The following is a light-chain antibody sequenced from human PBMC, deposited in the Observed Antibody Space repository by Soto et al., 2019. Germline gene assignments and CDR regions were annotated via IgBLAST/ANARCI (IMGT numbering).Light chain of an antibody. J-gene: IGLJ1*01. V-gene: IGLV2-8*01. CDR3: SSYAGRTLYV. CDR1: SSDVGGYDY. CDR2: EVT. Sequence: QSALTQPPSASGSPGRSVTISCTGTSSDVGGYDYVSWYQQRPGKAPKLLIHEVTKRPSGVPDRFSGSKSGNTASLTVSGLQAEDEADYYCSSYAGRTLYVFGTGTKVT.